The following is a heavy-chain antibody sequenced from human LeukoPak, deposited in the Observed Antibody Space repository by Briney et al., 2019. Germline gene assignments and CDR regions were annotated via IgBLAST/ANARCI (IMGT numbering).Heavy chain of an antibody. CDR3: ARGRGHYDILTGYYKDFDY. J-gene: IGHJ4*02. D-gene: IGHD3-9*01. Sequence: ASVKVPCKASGYTFTGYYMHWVRQAPGQGLEWMGRINPNSGGTNYAQKFQGRVTMTRDTSISTAYMELSRLRSDDTAVYYCARGRGHYDILTGYYKDFDYWGQRTLVTVSS. V-gene: IGHV1-2*06. CDR2: INPNSGGT. CDR1: GYTFTGYY.